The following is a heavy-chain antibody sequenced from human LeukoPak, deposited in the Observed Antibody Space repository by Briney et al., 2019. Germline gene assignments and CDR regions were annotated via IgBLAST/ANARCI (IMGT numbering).Heavy chain of an antibody. V-gene: IGHV4-34*04. CDR2: IIRRGGS. CDR3: ARGIRPGYYFDY. Sequence: SGTLSLTCAVYGGSFSDYYWSWIRQAPGKGLEWIGEIIRRGGSNHIPSLKSRATMSIDTSNNQFSLKLRSATAADTAVYFCARGIRPGYYFDYWGQGTLVTVSS. CDR1: GGSFSDYY. D-gene: IGHD3-16*01. J-gene: IGHJ4*02.